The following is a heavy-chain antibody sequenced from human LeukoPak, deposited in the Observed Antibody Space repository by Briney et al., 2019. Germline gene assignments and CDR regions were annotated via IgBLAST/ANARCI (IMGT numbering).Heavy chain of an antibody. D-gene: IGHD6-19*01. Sequence: GGSLRLSCATSGFTVSSNYLSWVRQAPGKGLEWVSIIYSGGSTYYADSVKGRFTVSRDNSKNMVYLQMNSLRGDDTAVYYCARDGGSGWYDYWGQGTLVTVSS. CDR1: GFTVSSNY. CDR3: ARDGGSGWYDY. CDR2: IYSGGST. V-gene: IGHV3-66*01. J-gene: IGHJ4*02.